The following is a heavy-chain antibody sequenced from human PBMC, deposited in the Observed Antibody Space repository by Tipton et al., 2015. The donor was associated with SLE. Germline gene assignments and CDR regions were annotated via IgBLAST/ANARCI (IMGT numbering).Heavy chain of an antibody. J-gene: IGHJ4*02. D-gene: IGHD3-3*01. CDR3: ARRYYDFWSGYSPVGY. V-gene: IGHV3-7*01. Sequence: SLRLSCAASGFTFSSYWMSWVRQAPGKGLEWVANIKQDGSGSYYVDSVKGRFTISRDNAKNSLYLQMNSLRAEDTAVYYCARRYYDFWSGYSPVGYWGQGTLVTVSS. CDR1: GFTFSSYW. CDR2: IKQDGSGS.